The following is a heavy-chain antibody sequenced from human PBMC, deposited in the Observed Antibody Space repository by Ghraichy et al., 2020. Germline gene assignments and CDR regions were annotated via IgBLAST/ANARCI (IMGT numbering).Heavy chain of an antibody. Sequence: SETLSLTCTVSGGSISSGDYYWSWIRQPPGKGLEWIGYIYYSGSTYYNPSLKSRVTISVDTSKNQFSLKLSSVTAADTAVYYCARAGVGYSGYGGVYWGQGTLVTVSS. CDR1: GGSISSGDYY. CDR3: ARAGVGYSGYGGVY. CDR2: IYYSGST. D-gene: IGHD5-12*01. J-gene: IGHJ4*02. V-gene: IGHV4-30-4*01.